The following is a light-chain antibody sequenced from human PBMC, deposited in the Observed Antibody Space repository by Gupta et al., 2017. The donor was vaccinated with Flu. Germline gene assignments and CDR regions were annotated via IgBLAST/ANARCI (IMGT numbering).Light chain of an antibody. CDR1: QGVSSD. CDR2: GAS. J-gene: IGKJ1*01. Sequence: EIVLTQSPATLSVSPGDRATLSCRASQGVSSDLAWYQQKPGQSPRLLIYGASTRPTGIPARFSGSGSGTEFTLTINSLQSEDSAVYYCQQYNNWPPVTFGQGTKVEIK. V-gene: IGKV3-15*01. CDR3: QQYNNWPPVT.